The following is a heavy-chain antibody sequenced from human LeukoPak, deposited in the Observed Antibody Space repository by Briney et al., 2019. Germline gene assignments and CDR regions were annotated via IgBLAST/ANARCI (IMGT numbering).Heavy chain of an antibody. D-gene: IGHD5-18*01. CDR1: GFTFSSYA. J-gene: IGHJ4*02. CDR2: ISYDGSNK. Sequence: GRSLRLSCAASGFTFSSYAMHWVRQAPGKGLEWVAVISYDGSNKYYADSVKGRFTISRDNSKNTLYLQMNSLRAEDTAVYYCARDLGYSYGYEDYWGQGTLVTVSS. CDR3: ARDLGYSYGYEDY. V-gene: IGHV3-30-3*01.